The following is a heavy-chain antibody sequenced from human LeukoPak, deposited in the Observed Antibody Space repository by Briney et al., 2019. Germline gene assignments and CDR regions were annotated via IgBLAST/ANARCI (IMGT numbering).Heavy chain of an antibody. CDR2: ISAYNGNT. V-gene: IGHV1-18*01. Sequence: GASVKVSCKSSGYTFTSYGIIWVRQAPGQGLEWMGWISAYNGNTNYAQKLQGRVTMTTDTSTSTAYMELRSLRSDDTAVYYCARAHGAVAGTGAFDIWGQGTMVTVSS. CDR1: GYTFTSYG. D-gene: IGHD6-19*01. CDR3: ARAHGAVAGTGAFDI. J-gene: IGHJ3*02.